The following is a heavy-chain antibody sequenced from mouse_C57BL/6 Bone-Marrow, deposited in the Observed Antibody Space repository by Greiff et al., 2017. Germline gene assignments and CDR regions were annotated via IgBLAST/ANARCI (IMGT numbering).Heavy chain of an antibody. V-gene: IGHV3-6*01. J-gene: IGHJ3*01. CDR1: GYSITSGYY. CDR2: ISYDGSN. CDR3: ASALYDYERVAWFAY. Sequence: EVQLQASGPGLVKPSQSLSLTCSVTGYSITSGYYWNWIRQFPGNKLEWMGYISYDGSNNYNPSLKNRISITRDTSKNQFFLTLNSVTTEDTATYYCASALYDYERVAWFAYWGQGTLVTVAA. D-gene: IGHD2-4*01.